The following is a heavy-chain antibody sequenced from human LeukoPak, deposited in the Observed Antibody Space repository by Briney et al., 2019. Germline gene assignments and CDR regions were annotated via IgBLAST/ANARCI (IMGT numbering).Heavy chain of an antibody. CDR1: GGTFSSYA. V-gene: IGHV1-69*06. Sequence: SVKVSCKASGGTFSSYAISWVRQAPGQGLEWMGGIIPIIGTTNYAQKFQGRVTITADKSTSTAYMELSSLRYEDTALYYCARDRGYYYDSSGYPDLYWYFDLWGRGTLVTVSS. J-gene: IGHJ2*01. CDR2: IIPIIGTT. D-gene: IGHD3-22*01. CDR3: ARDRGYYYDSSGYPDLYWYFDL.